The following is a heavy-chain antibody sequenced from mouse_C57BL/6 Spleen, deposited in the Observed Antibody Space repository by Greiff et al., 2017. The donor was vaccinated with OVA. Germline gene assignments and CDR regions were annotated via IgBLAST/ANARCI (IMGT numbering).Heavy chain of an antibody. Sequence: VQLKESGPGLVKPSQSLSLTCSVTGYSITSCYYWNWIRQFPGNKLEWMGYISYDGSNNYNPSLKNRISITRDTSKNQFFLKLNSVTTEDTATYYCASAANWDWYFDVWGTGTTGTVSS. CDR3: ASAANWDWYFDV. J-gene: IGHJ1*03. V-gene: IGHV3-6*01. D-gene: IGHD4-1*01. CDR2: ISYDGSN. CDR1: GYSITSCYY.